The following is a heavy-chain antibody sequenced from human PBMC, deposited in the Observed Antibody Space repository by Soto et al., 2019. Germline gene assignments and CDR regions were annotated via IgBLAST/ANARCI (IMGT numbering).Heavy chain of an antibody. Sequence: GASVKVSCKASGYTFTNYYINWVRQAPGQGLEWMGMINPSGGSTSYAQKFQGRVTMTRDTSTSTVYMELSSLRSEDTAVYYCARARLQLERIHFDYWGQGTLVTVSS. CDR3: ARARLQLERIHFDY. J-gene: IGHJ4*02. D-gene: IGHD1-1*01. CDR2: INPSGGST. CDR1: GYTFTNYY. V-gene: IGHV1-46*01.